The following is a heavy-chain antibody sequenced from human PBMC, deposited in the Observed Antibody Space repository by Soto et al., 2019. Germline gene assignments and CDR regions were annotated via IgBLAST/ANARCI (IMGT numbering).Heavy chain of an antibody. Sequence: QVQLVESGGGVVQPGTSLRLSCAASGSTFSNYGMHWVRQAPGKGLEWVAVVWYDGSTKFYPDSVKGRFTISRDNSNKTLYLLRTRLRVEVTAVYSCSTVDNYSVSVFWGQGTLVTVSS. CDR2: VWYDGSTK. D-gene: IGHD1-1*01. J-gene: IGHJ4*02. CDR3: STVDNYSVSVF. CDR1: GSTFSNYG. V-gene: IGHV3-33*01.